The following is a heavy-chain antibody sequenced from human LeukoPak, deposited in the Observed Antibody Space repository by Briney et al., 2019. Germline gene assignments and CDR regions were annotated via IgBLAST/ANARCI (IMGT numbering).Heavy chain of an antibody. CDR1: GFSFGGYA. CDR2: IRSKALYGTS. Sequence: GGSLRLSCSGSGFSFGGYALSWVRQAPGKGLEWVGFIRSKALYGTSEYAASVEGRFAISRDDSNNTVYLQMNSLKTEDTAVYFCVRESVRDYYFDFWGQGTLVTVSS. CDR3: VRESVRDYYFDF. V-gene: IGHV3-49*04. J-gene: IGHJ4*02. D-gene: IGHD3-10*02.